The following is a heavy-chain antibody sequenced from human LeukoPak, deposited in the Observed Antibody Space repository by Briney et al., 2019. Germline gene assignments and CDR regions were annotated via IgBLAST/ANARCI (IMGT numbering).Heavy chain of an antibody. D-gene: IGHD4-23*01. Sequence: SETLSLTCTVSGGSISSYYWSWIRQPPGKGLEWIGYIYYSGSTNYNPSLKSRVTISVDTSKNQFSLKLSSVTAADTAEYYCARDSMVVTTPYYYYMDVWGKGTTVTVSS. CDR1: GGSISSYY. CDR2: IYYSGST. J-gene: IGHJ6*03. CDR3: ARDSMVVTTPYYYYMDV. V-gene: IGHV4-59*01.